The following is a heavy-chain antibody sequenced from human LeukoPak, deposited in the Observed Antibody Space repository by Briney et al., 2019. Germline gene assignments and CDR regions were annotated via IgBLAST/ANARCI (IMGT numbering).Heavy chain of an antibody. Sequence: PGGSLRLSCAASGFTFSSYAMSWVRQAPGKGLEWVSAISGSGGSTYYADSVKGRFTISRDNSKNTLYLQMNSLRAEDTAVYYCTRVIRWVDPFDYWGQGTLVTVSS. V-gene: IGHV3-23*01. CDR1: GFTFSSYA. D-gene: IGHD4-23*01. CDR3: TRVIRWVDPFDY. CDR2: ISGSGGST. J-gene: IGHJ4*02.